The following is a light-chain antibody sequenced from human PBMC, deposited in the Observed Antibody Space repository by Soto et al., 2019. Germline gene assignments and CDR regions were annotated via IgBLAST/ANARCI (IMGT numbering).Light chain of an antibody. J-gene: IGKJ1*01. Sequence: MGMTPSPATLSGSSRERITLSCKESQNLNRNLAWDQLRPGQAPRLLIYGPSTRAPDIPVRFSGSGSGTEFTLTISTVQSGDSAVYYCQQYDDWGFGPGTKVEIK. CDR2: GPS. CDR3: QQYDDWG. V-gene: IGKV3-15*01. CDR1: QNLNRN.